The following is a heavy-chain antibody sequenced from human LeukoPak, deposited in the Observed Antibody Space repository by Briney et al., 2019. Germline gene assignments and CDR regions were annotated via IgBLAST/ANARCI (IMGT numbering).Heavy chain of an antibody. CDR1: GFTFSSYG. CDR2: IRYDGSTK. D-gene: IGHD2-2*01. V-gene: IGHV3-30*02. CDR3: ARDYQPPDNYHFYMDV. Sequence: PGGSLRLSCAASGFTFSSYGMHWVRQSPGKGLEWVTFIRYDGSTKYYADSLKGRFTISRDNSKNTLYLQMNSLRAEDTAVYYCARDYQPPDNYHFYMDVWGKGTTVTVSS. J-gene: IGHJ6*03.